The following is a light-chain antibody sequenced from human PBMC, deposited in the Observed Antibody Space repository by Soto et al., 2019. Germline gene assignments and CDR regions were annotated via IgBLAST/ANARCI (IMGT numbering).Light chain of an antibody. CDR1: QSVSSSY. J-gene: IGKJ4*01. CDR3: QQYGSSPPLP. Sequence: EIVLTQSPGTLSLSPGERATLSCRASQSVSSSYLAWYQQKPGQAPRLLIYGASSRATGIPDRFSGSGSGTDFTLTISRLEPEDFAVYYCQQYGSSPPLPFGGGTNVDIK. V-gene: IGKV3-20*01. CDR2: GAS.